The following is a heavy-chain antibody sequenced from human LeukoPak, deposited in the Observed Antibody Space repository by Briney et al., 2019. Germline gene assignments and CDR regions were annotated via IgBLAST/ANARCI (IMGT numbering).Heavy chain of an antibody. Sequence: SVKVSCKASGGTFSSYAISWVRQAPGQGLEWMGGIIPIFGTANYAQKFQGRVTITADESTSTAYMELSSLRSEDTAVYYCARGSLGYCSSTSCYYYYYMDVWGKGTTVTVSS. CDR3: ARGSLGYCSSTSCYYYYYMDV. J-gene: IGHJ6*03. CDR2: IIPIFGTA. CDR1: GGTFSSYA. V-gene: IGHV1-69*13. D-gene: IGHD2-2*01.